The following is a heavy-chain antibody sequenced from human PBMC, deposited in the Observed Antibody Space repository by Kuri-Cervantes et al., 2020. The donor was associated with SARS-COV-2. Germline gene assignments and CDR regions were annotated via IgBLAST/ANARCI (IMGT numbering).Heavy chain of an antibody. V-gene: IGHV3-30*01. Sequence: GESLKIPCSAFGFTFSSYAMSWVRQAPGKGLEWVSLISYDGSDKNYADPVKGRFTISRDNSKNTLYLQMNSLRAEQTAVYYCAREPRRYYASSGYTTFQHWGQGTLVTVSS. CDR1: GFTFSSYA. J-gene: IGHJ1*01. CDR3: AREPRRYYASSGYTTFQH. D-gene: IGHD3-22*01. CDR2: ISYDGSDK.